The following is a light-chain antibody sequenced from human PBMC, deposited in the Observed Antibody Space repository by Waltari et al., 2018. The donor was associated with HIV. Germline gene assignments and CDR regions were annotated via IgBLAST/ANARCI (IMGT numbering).Light chain of an antibody. V-gene: IGLV2-14*03. J-gene: IGLJ3*02. CDR1: SSDAGGYNY. Sequence: QSARTQPASVSGSPGQSITISCTGTSSDAGGYNYVSWYQQHPGKAPKLRIFDVSKRSSGLSNRFSGSKSGNTASLTISGLQAEDEAYYYCSSYTSSSTWVFGGGTKLTVL. CDR3: SSYTSSSTWV. CDR2: DVS.